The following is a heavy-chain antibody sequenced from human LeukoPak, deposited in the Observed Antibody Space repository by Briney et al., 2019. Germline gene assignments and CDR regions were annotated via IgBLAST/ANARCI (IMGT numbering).Heavy chain of an antibody. CDR1: GYTFTSYG. J-gene: IGHJ5*02. CDR2: ISAYNGNT. V-gene: IGHV1-18*01. CDR3: AGDRGVAGTSNWFDP. D-gene: IGHD6-19*01. Sequence: ASVKVSCKASGYTFTSYGISWVRQAPGQGLEWMGWISAYNGNTNYAQKLQGRVTMTTDTSTSTAYMELRSLRSDGTAVYYCAGDRGVAGTSNWFDPWGQGTLVTVSS.